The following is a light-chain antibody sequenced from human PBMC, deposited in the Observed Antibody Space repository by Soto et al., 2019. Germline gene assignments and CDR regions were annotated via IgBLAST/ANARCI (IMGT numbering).Light chain of an antibody. CDR3: SSYAGSPHYV. CDR1: SSDVGGYNY. CDR2: DVS. V-gene: IGLV2-11*01. Sequence: QSALTQPRSVSGSPGQSVTISCTGTSSDVGGYNYVSWYQQHPGKAPKLMIYDVSKRPSGVPDRFSGSKSGNTASLTVSGLQAEDEADYYCSSYAGSPHYVFGTGTKLTVL. J-gene: IGLJ1*01.